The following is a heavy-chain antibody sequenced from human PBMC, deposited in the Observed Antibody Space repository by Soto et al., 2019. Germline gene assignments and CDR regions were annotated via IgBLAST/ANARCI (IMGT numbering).Heavy chain of an antibody. CDR1: GFTFSTYA. CDR3: AKSLKYCGGGCYSEIDC. Sequence: GGSLRLSCAASGFTFSTYAMTWVRRAPGKGLEWVSAISGSGGNTYYADSVKGRFTISRDNSKNTLYLQVNSLRAEDTAVYYCAKSLKYCGGGCYSEIDCWGQGTLVTVSS. D-gene: IGHD2-21*02. CDR2: ISGSGGNT. J-gene: IGHJ4*02. V-gene: IGHV3-23*01.